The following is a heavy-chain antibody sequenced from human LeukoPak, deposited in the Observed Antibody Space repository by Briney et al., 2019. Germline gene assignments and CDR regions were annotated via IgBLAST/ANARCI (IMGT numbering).Heavy chain of an antibody. V-gene: IGHV4-39*07. CDR2: IYYSGST. Sequence: SETLSLTCTVSGGSISSSSYYWGWIRQPPGKGLEWIGSIYYSGSTYYNPSLKSRVTISVDTSKNQFSLKLSSVTAADTAVYYCARGRVGNGYTYGPSDYWGQGTLVTVSS. J-gene: IGHJ4*02. CDR1: GGSISSSSYY. CDR3: ARGRVGNGYTYGPSDY. D-gene: IGHD5-18*01.